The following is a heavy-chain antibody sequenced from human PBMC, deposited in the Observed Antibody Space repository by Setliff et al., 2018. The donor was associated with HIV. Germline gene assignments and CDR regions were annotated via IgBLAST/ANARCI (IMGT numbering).Heavy chain of an antibody. CDR2: IDARGSA. D-gene: IGHD3-3*02. Sequence: SETLSLTCTVSGSSISSSLYYWSWMRQAAGKGLEWIGRIDARGSANYNPSLNSRVTISVDTSKNHFSLTLSSVTAADTAVYYCARDGSEHYPLEGWLDPWGQGTLVTVSS. CDR3: ARDGSEHYPLEGWLDP. J-gene: IGHJ5*02. CDR1: GSSISSSLYY. V-gene: IGHV4-61*02.